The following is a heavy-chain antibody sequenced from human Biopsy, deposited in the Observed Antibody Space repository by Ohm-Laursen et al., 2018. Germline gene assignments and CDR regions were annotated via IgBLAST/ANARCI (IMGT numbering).Heavy chain of an antibody. J-gene: IGHJ4*02. CDR3: ARLGSGDYFPTFFDF. V-gene: IGHV4-31*03. Sequence: SDTLSLTCTVSGVSTNGGRYYWNWIRHHPGKGLEWIGNIFYSANTYYNPSLKSRVTISVDTSKNQFSLKLSSVTAADTAVYYCARLGSGDYFPTFFDFWGQGALVTVSS. CDR2: IFYSANT. CDR1: GVSTNGGRYY. D-gene: IGHD5-12*01.